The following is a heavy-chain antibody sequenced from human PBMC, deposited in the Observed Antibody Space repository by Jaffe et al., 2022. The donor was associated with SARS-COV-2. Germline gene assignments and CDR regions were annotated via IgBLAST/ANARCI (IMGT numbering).Heavy chain of an antibody. CDR1: GGSISSYY. CDR3: ARLETSHGDYSLDI. D-gene: IGHD4-17*01. Sequence: QVQLQESGPGLVKPSETLSLTCTVSGGSISSYYWSWIRQPPGKGLEWIGYIYYSGSTNYNPSLKSRVTISVDTSKNQFSLKLSSVTAADTAVYYCARLETSHGDYSLDIWGQGTMVTVSS. CDR2: IYYSGST. V-gene: IGHV4-59*01. J-gene: IGHJ3*02.